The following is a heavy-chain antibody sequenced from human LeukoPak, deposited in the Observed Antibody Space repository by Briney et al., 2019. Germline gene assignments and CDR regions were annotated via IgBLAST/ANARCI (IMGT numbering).Heavy chain of an antibody. J-gene: IGHJ5*02. CDR3: ARDQWLEENTNWFDP. CDR1: GGTFSSYA. D-gene: IGHD6-19*01. CDR2: IIPIFGTA. V-gene: IGHV1-69*06. Sequence: SVKVSCKASGGTFSSYAISWVRQAPGQGLEWMGGIIPIFGTANYAQKFQGRVTITADKSTSSAYMELSSLRSEDTAVYYCARDQWLEENTNWFDPWGQGTLVTVSS.